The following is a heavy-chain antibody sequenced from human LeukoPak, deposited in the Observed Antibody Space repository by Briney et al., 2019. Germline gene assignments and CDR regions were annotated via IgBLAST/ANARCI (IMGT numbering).Heavy chain of an antibody. J-gene: IGHJ5*02. CDR2: IYYSGST. CDR1: GDSISSSSYY. D-gene: IGHD3-22*01. CDR3: ARDRSDSSGYYYHGWFDP. V-gene: IGHV4-39*07. Sequence: PSETLSLTCTFSGDSISSSSYYWGWIRQPPGKGLEWIGSIYYSGSTYYNPSLKSRVTISVDTSKDQLSLKLSSVTAADTAVYYCARDRSDSSGYYYHGWFDPGGQGTLVTVSS.